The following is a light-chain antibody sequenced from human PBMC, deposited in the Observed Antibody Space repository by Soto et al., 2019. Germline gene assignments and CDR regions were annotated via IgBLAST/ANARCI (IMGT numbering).Light chain of an antibody. CDR2: DSS. J-gene: IGKJ2*01. V-gene: IGKV3-11*01. Sequence: EIVLTQSPATLSFSPGERATLSFRASQSVSSYLAWYQQKPGQAPRLLIYDSSNRATDIPARFSGSGYGTDFTLTISSLEPEDFAVYYCQQRSNWYTFGQGTKVDIK. CDR3: QQRSNWYT. CDR1: QSVSSY.